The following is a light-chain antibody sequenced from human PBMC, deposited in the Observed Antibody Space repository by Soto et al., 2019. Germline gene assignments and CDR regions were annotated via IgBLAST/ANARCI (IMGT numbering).Light chain of an antibody. Sequence: QSALTQPASVSGSPGQSITISCTGTSTDVGGYNYVSWYQQHPGKAPKLLISDVSNRPSGVSFRFSGSKSGNTASLTISGLQAEDEADYYCNSYSGGPTIYLFGTGTKVTVL. J-gene: IGLJ1*01. V-gene: IGLV2-14*01. CDR2: DVS. CDR3: NSYSGGPTIYL. CDR1: STDVGGYNY.